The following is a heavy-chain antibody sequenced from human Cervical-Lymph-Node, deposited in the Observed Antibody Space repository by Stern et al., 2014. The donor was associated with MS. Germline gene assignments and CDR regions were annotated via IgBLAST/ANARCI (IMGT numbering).Heavy chain of an antibody. D-gene: IGHD4-11*01. J-gene: IGHJ6*02. V-gene: IGHV1-69*01. CDR3: ARNSNPYHYYGLDL. CDR1: GGTFSSYA. CDR2: IVPICGTA. Sequence: QLVQSGSEVKKPGSSVKVSCKASGGTFSSYAISWVRQAPGQGLEWMGGIVPICGTANYAQNFQGRVTITADESTTTAYMELSSLRSQDTAVYYCARNSNPYHYYGLDLWGQGTTVTVSS.